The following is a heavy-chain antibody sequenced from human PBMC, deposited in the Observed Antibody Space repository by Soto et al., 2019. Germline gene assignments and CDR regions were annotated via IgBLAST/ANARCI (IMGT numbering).Heavy chain of an antibody. CDR1: GFTFSTYS. D-gene: IGHD2-15*01. Sequence: GGSLRLSCAASGFTFSTYSMSWVRQAPGKGLEWVSYISSTSTTIYYADSVKGRFTISRDNAKNSLYLHMNSLSAEDTAVYYCARDRGCSGGICYRDLDSWGQGTLVTRLL. J-gene: IGHJ4*02. CDR2: ISSTSTTI. CDR3: ARDRGCSGGICYRDLDS. V-gene: IGHV3-48*01.